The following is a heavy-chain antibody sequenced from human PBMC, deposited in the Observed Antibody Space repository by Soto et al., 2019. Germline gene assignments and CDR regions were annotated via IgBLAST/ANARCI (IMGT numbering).Heavy chain of an antibody. V-gene: IGHV3-30*18. CDR3: AKGYLRFLEWLTPHSGYYYHGMDV. D-gene: IGHD3-3*01. CDR2: ISYDGSNK. J-gene: IGHJ6*02. Sequence: HWVRQAPGKGLEWVAVISYDGSNKYYADSVKGRFTISRDNSKNTLYLQMNSLRAEDTAVYYCAKGYLRFLEWLTPHSGYYYHGMDVWGQGTTVTVSS.